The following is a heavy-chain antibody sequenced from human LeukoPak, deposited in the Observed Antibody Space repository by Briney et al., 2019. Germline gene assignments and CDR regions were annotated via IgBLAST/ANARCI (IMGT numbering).Heavy chain of an antibody. CDR1: GFTFSSYS. V-gene: IGHV3-21*01. Sequence: SGGSLRLSCAASGFTFSSYSMNWVRQAPGKGLEWVSSISSSSSYIYYADSVKGLFTISRDNAKNSLYLQMNSLRAEDTAVYYCARLGYYYDSSGYLDAFDIWGQGTMVTVSS. CDR2: ISSSSSYI. CDR3: ARLGYYYDSSGYLDAFDI. D-gene: IGHD3-22*01. J-gene: IGHJ3*02.